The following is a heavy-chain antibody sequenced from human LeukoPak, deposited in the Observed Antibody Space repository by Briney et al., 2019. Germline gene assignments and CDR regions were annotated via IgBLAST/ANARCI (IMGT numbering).Heavy chain of an antibody. D-gene: IGHD3-22*01. CDR1: GFTFSSYA. V-gene: IGHV3-23*01. CDR2: ISGSGGST. CDR3: ATHERYYYDSSGYSPAGSFDY. Sequence: PGGSLRLSCAASGFTFSSYAMSWVRQAPGKGLEWVSAISGSGGSTYYADSVKGRFTISRDNSKNTLYLQMNSLRAEDTAVYYCATHERYYYDSSGYSPAGSFDYWGQGTLVTVSS. J-gene: IGHJ4*02.